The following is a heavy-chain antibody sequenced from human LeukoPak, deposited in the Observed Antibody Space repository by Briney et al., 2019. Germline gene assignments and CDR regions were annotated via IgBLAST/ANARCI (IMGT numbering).Heavy chain of an antibody. CDR3: ARGGNSGSYRYYYYGMDV. V-gene: IGHV1-69*04. CDR2: IIPILGIA. CDR1: GGTFSSYA. J-gene: IGHJ6*02. D-gene: IGHD1-26*01. Sequence: GSSVKVSCKASGGTFSSYAISWVRQAPGQGLEWMGRIIPILGIANYAQKFQGRVTITADKSTSTAYMELSSLRSEDTAVYYCARGGNSGSYRYYYYGMDVWGQGTTVTVSS.